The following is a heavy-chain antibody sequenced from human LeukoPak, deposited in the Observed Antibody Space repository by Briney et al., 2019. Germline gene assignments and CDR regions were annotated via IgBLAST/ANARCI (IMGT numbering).Heavy chain of an antibody. CDR1: EFTFSIYA. CDR2: ISNNGEST. J-gene: IGHJ4*02. D-gene: IGHD6-13*01. Sequence: GGSLRLSCAASEFTFSIYAMYWVRQAPGKGLECVSAISNNGESTYYANSVRGRFTISRDNSKNTLHLQMGSLRADDMAVYYCARKRIAADYWGQGTLVTVSS. V-gene: IGHV3-64*01. CDR3: ARKRIAADY.